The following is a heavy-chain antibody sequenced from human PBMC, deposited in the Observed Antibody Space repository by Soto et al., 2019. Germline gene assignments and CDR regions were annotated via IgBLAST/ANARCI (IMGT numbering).Heavy chain of an antibody. D-gene: IGHD3-10*01. CDR1: GYTFTSYG. J-gene: IGHJ4*02. Sequence: ASVKVSCKASGYTFTSYGISWVRQAPGQGLEWMGWISAYNGNTNYAQKLQGRVTMTTDTSTSTAYMELRSLRSDDTAVYYCARDCTSLILWFGESQPIPGYWGQGTLVTVSS. CDR2: ISAYNGNT. CDR3: ARDCTSLILWFGESQPIPGY. V-gene: IGHV1-18*01.